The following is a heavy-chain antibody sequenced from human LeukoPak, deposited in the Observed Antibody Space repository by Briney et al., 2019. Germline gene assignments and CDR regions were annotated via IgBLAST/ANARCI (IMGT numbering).Heavy chain of an antibody. J-gene: IGHJ4*02. CDR2: IYYSGST. CDR3: ARTSTYYYASGMPPKVIYFDY. D-gene: IGHD3-10*01. V-gene: IGHV4-59*01. CDR1: GGPISRSY. Sequence: SETLSLTCTVSGGPISRSYWSWIRQPPGKGLEWISYIYYSGSTNYNPSLKSRVTISVDTSKNQFSLKLSSVTAADTAVYYCARTSTYYYASGMPPKVIYFDYWGQGTLVTVSS.